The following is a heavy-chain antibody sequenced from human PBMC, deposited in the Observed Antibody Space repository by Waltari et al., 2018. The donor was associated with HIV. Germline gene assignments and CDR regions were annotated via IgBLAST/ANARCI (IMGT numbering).Heavy chain of an antibody. CDR3: ATSATTWLQH. Sequence: EVQLVESGGGLVKPGGSLRLSCVGSGFTFSKAWMSWVRQAPGKGLEWVGRIKSKNDGGTTVYAAPVKDRFTVSRDDSKNTLYLQMNGLKTEDTAVYYCATSATTWLQHWGQGSLVTVS. D-gene: IGHD1-26*01. J-gene: IGHJ1*01. CDR1: GFTFSKAW. CDR2: IKSKNDGGTT. V-gene: IGHV3-15*01.